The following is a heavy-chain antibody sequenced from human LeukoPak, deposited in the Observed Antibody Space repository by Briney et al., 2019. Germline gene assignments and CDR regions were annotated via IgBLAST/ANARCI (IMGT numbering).Heavy chain of an antibody. D-gene: IGHD3-16*02. CDR3: AREGRWNYDY. Sequence: SQTLSLTCALSGDTFSKNSASWNWSSQSRSRGLEWLVRTYYRSKWYNDYVLAVKSRITINPDTSKNQFSLQLNSVTPEDTAGYYCAREGRWNYDYWGQGTLVTVSS. CDR2: TYYRSKWYN. J-gene: IGHJ4*02. V-gene: IGHV6-1*01. CDR1: GDTFSKNSAS.